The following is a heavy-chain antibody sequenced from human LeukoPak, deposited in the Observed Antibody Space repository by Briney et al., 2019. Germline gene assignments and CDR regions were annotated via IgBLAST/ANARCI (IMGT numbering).Heavy chain of an antibody. CDR2: INSDGSST. D-gene: IGHD6-19*01. Sequence: GGSLRLSCAASGFTFSSYWMHWVRQAPGKGLVWVSRINSDGSSTSYADSVKGRFTISRDNAKNTLYLQMNSLRAEDTAVYYCARVCIAVAYLYYFDYWGQGTLVTVSS. J-gene: IGHJ4*02. V-gene: IGHV3-74*01. CDR3: ARVCIAVAYLYYFDY. CDR1: GFTFSSYW.